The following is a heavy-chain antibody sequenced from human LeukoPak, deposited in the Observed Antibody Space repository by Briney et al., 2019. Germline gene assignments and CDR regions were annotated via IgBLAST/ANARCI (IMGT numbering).Heavy chain of an antibody. V-gene: IGHV3-23*01. J-gene: IGHJ4*02. CDR2: ISGSDGST. CDR1: GFTFSSYA. CDR3: ASGGSSPFDY. Sequence: PGGSLRLSCAASGFTFSSYAMSWVRQAPGKGLEWVSAISGSDGSTYYADSVKGRFTISRDNAKNSLYLQMNSLRAEDTAVYYCASGGSSPFDYWGQGTLVTVSS. D-gene: IGHD2-2*01.